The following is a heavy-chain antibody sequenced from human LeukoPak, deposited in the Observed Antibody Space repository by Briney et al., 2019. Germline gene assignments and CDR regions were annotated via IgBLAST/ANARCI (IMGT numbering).Heavy chain of an antibody. V-gene: IGHV7-4-1*02. CDR1: GYTFTSYA. J-gene: IGHJ4*02. D-gene: IGHD3-10*01. CDR2: INTNTGNP. Sequence: ASVKVSCKASGYTFTSYAMNWVRQAPGQGLEWMGWINTNTGNPTYAQGFTGRFVFSLDTSVSTAYLQISSLKAEDTAVYYCARECGSGSYYRRRDFGYWGQGTLVTVSP. CDR3: ARECGSGSYYRRRDFGY.